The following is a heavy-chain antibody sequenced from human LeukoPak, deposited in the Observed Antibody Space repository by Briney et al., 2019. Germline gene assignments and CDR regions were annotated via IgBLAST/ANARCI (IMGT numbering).Heavy chain of an antibody. Sequence: ASVKVSCKASGGTFSSYAISWVRQAPGQGLEWMGRIIPIFGTANYAQKFQGRVTITTDESTSTAYMELSSLRYEDTAVYYCARENAYYYDSSGYSEYWGQGTLVTVSS. J-gene: IGHJ4*02. CDR3: ARENAYYYDSSGYSEY. CDR1: GGTFSSYA. D-gene: IGHD3-22*01. CDR2: IIPIFGTA. V-gene: IGHV1-69*05.